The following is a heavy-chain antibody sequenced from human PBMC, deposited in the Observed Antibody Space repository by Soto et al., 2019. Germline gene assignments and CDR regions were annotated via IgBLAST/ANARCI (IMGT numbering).Heavy chain of an antibody. CDR3: ARAEGYSYGYFDY. J-gene: IGHJ4*02. Sequence: EVQLVESGGGLVQPGGSLRLSCAASGFTFSSYEMNWVRQAPGKGLEWVSYISSSGSSIYYADSVKGRFTISRDNAKNSLYLQMNSLRDEDTAVYYCARAEGYSYGYFDYWGQGTLVTVSS. D-gene: IGHD5-18*01. V-gene: IGHV3-48*03. CDR1: GFTFSSYE. CDR2: ISSSGSSI.